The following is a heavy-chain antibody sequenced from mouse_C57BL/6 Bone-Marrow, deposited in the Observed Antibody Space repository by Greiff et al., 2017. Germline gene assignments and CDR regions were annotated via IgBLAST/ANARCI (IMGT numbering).Heavy chain of an antibody. J-gene: IGHJ1*03. CDR3: ARDRGYVDG. CDR1: GFTFSDFY. V-gene: IGHV7-1*01. CDR2: SRNKANDYTT. Sequence: DVKLVESGGGLVQSGRSLRLSCATSGFTFSDFYMEWVRQAPGKGLEWIAASRNKANDYTTEYSASVKGRFIVSRDTSQSILYLQMNALRAEDTAIYYCARDRGYVDGWGTGTTVTVSS.